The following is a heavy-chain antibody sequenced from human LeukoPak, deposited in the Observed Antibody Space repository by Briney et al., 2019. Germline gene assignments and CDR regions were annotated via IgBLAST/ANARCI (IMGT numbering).Heavy chain of an antibody. CDR1: GGSISSSSYY. CDR3: ARGRHGIQLWAPLDY. Sequence: PSETLSLTCTVSGGSISSSSYYWGWIRQPPGKGLEWIGSIYYSGSTYYNPSLKSRVTISVDTSKNQFSLKLSSVTAADTAVYYCARGRHGIQLWAPLDYWGQGTLATVSS. D-gene: IGHD5-18*01. V-gene: IGHV4-39*07. J-gene: IGHJ4*02. CDR2: IYYSGST.